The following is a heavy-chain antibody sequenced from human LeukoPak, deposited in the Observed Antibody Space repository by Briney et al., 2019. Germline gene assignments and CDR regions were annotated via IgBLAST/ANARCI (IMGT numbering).Heavy chain of an antibody. J-gene: IGHJ4*02. Sequence: SETLSFTCTVSGGSISSHYWSWIRQPPGKGLEWIGYIYCSGSTNYNPSLKSRVTISVDTSKNQFSLKLSSVTAADTAVYYCARVLVAARIIDYWGQGTLVTVSS. CDR2: IYCSGST. V-gene: IGHV4-59*11. D-gene: IGHD6-6*01. CDR1: GGSISSHY. CDR3: ARVLVAARIIDY.